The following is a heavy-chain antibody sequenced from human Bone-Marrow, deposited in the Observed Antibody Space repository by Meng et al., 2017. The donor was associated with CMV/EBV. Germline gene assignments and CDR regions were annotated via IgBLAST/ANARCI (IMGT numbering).Heavy chain of an antibody. V-gene: IGHV5-51*01. Sequence: KVSCKGSGYSFTSYWIGWVRQMPGKGLEWMGIIYPGDSDTRYSPSFQGQVTISADKSISTAYLQWSSLKASDTAMYYCARHPRYYDFWSGPKGDYYYYGMDVWGQGTTVTGSS. D-gene: IGHD3-3*01. J-gene: IGHJ6*01. CDR1: GYSFTSYW. CDR2: IYPGDSDT. CDR3: ARHPRYYDFWSGPKGDYYYYGMDV.